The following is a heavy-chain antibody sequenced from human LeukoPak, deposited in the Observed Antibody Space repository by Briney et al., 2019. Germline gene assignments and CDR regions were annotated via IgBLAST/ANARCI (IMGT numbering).Heavy chain of an antibody. V-gene: IGHV3-74*01. D-gene: IGHD2-2*01. Sequence: GGSLRLSCAASGFTFSSYWMHWVRQAPGKGLVWVPRINSDGSTTNYADSVKGRFTISRDNAKNTLYLQMNSLRAEDTAVYYCASDSVPFSAMPLGYWGQGTLVTVSS. J-gene: IGHJ4*02. CDR3: ASDSVPFSAMPLGY. CDR2: INSDGSTT. CDR1: GFTFSSYW.